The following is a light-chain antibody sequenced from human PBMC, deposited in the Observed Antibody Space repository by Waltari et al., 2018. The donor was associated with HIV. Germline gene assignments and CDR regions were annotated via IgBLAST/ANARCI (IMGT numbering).Light chain of an antibody. CDR2: DNN. V-gene: IGLV1-51*01. J-gene: IGLJ1*01. Sequence: QSVLTQPPSVSAAPRQKVTISCSGNNTNIGNNYVSWYQHLPGTAPTLLVYDNNGRPSGIPGRFSGSKSGTSATLGITGLQTGDESDYYCGAWDSSLTAYVFGSGTKVTVL. CDR3: GAWDSSLTAYV. CDR1: NTNIGNNY.